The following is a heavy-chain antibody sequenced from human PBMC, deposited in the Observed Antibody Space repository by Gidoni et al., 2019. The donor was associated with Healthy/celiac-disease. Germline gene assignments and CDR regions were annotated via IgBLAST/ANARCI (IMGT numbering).Heavy chain of an antibody. CDR3: ARAFQWLIRDYYYYGMDV. V-gene: IGHV3-33*01. CDR1: GFTFSSYG. CDR2: IWYDGSNK. Sequence: GQLVESGGGVVMQGRSVRLSGAATGFTFSSYGRHGVRQAPGQGLEWVAGIWYDGSNKYYADSVKGRFTISRDNSKNTLYLQMNSLSAEDTAVYYWARAFQWLIRDYYYYGMDVWGQGTTVTVSS. J-gene: IGHJ6*02. D-gene: IGHD6-19*01.